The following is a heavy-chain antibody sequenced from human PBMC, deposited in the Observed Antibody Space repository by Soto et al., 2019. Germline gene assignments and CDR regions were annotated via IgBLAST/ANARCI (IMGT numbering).Heavy chain of an antibody. CDR2: ISAYNGNT. V-gene: IGHV1-18*01. J-gene: IGHJ6*03. CDR1: GYTFTSYG. CDR3: AIMWIQLWSYMDV. D-gene: IGHD5-18*01. Sequence: ASVKVSCKASGYTFTSYGISWVRQAPGQGLEWMGWISAYNGNTNYAQKLQGRVTMTTNTSISTAYMELSSLRSEDTAVYYCAIMWIQLWSYMDVWGKGTTVTVSS.